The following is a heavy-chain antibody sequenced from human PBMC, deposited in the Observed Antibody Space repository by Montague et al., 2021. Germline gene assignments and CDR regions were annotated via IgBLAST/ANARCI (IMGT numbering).Heavy chain of an antibody. CDR3: GRDYWGSIDY. CDR1: GGSVNGYD. CDR2: MRSSGSP. V-gene: IGHV4-59*02. Sequence: SETLSLTCSVSGGSVNGYDWSWIRQPPGKGLEWIGYMRSSGSPNYNPSLKSRLAISIDTSRNQFSLELSFVTAADTAIYFCGRDYWGSIDYWGQGILVTVSS. D-gene: IGHD7-27*01. J-gene: IGHJ4*02.